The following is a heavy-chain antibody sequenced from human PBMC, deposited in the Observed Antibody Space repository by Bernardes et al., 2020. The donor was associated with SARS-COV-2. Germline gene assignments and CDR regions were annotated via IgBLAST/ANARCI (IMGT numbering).Heavy chain of an antibody. J-gene: IGHJ4*02. CDR3: AGGSSRATWIQLWFSHPFDY. V-gene: IGHV4-39*01. CDR2: IPYGCRT. D-gene: IGHD5-18*01. Sequence: SDTLSLTCTVPRGPFCSSSSYWGWTRQPLGKVVEWIGSIPYGCRTHYNPSLMRRVTISVDTSKNQFSLKLSSVTAADTAVYYCAGGSSRATWIQLWFSHPFDYWGQGTLLTVSS. CDR1: RGPFCSSSSY.